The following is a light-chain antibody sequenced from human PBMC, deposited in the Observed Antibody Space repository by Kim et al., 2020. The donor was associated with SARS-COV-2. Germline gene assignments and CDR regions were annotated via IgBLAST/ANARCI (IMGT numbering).Light chain of an antibody. J-gene: IGKJ1*01. Sequence: ATINCRSSQSVLYNSNNENYLARYQHKAGQPPNLLIYWASTLESGVTERFSGGGSGTDFTLTISSLQAEDVAVYFCHQYYITPCTFGQGTKVDIK. CDR1: QSVLYNSNNENY. CDR3: HQYYITPCT. CDR2: WAS. V-gene: IGKV4-1*01.